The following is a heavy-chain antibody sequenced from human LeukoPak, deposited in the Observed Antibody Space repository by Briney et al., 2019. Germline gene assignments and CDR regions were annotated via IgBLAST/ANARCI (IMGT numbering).Heavy chain of an antibody. CDR1: GYTFTGYY. D-gene: IGHD6-6*01. J-gene: IGHJ4*02. V-gene: IGHV1-2*02. CDR2: INPNSGGT. Sequence: GASVKVSCKASGYTFTGYYMHWVRQAPGQGLEWMGWINPNSGGTNYAQKFQGRVTMTRDTSISTAYMELSRLRSDDTAVYYCARPEVREQLVPFDYWGQGTLVTVSS. CDR3: ARPEVREQLVPFDY.